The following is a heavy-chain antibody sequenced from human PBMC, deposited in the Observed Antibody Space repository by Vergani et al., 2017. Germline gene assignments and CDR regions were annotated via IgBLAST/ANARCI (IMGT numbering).Heavy chain of an antibody. D-gene: IGHD3-3*01. CDR2: IYYSGST. CDR3: ARDPGYYFWSGQVYGMDV. V-gene: IGHV4-59*01. CDR1: GGSISSYY. J-gene: IGHJ6*02. Sequence: QVQLQESGPGLVKPSETLSLTCTVSGGSISSYYWSWIRQPPGKGLEWIGYIYYSGSTNYNPSLKSRVTISVDTSKNQFVLKLSSVTAADTAVYYCARDPGYYFWSGQVYGMDVWGQGTTVTVSS.